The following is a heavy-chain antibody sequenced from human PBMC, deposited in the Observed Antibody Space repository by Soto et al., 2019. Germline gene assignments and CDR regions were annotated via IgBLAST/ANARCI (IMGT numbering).Heavy chain of an antibody. J-gene: IGHJ6*02. CDR1: GDSVSSNSAT. CDR2: TYFRSRWYN. CDR3: ARDRGDFALLPYTIWSGGDRYYYYYYAMDV. D-gene: IGHD3-3*01. V-gene: IGHV6-1*01. Sequence: SQTLSLTCAISGDSVSSNSATWNWLRQSPSRGLEWLGRTYFRSRWYNDYAVSVQSRLTINPDTSKNQFSLQLTSVTPDDTAVYFCARDRGDFALLPYTIWSGGDRYYYYYYAMDVWGQGTTVTVSS.